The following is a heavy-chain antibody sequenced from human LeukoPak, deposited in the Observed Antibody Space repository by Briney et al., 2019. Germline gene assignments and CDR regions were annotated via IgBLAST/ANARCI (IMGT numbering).Heavy chain of an antibody. Sequence: PGGSLRLSCAASGFIFNNYGIHWVRQAPGKGLEWVAFIRYDGTNKYYADSVKGRFTISRDNSKSTHYLQLNSLRAEDTAVYHCARDYDFGSGSESLGALDIWGQGTMVTVSS. V-gene: IGHV3-30*02. J-gene: IGHJ3*02. CDR1: GFIFNNYG. CDR3: ARDYDFGSGSESLGALDI. D-gene: IGHD3-10*01. CDR2: IRYDGTNK.